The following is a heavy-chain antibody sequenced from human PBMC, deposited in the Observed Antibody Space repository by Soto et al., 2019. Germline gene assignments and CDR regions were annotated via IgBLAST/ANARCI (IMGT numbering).Heavy chain of an antibody. CDR2: IIPIFGTA. J-gene: IGHJ6*02. Sequence: SVKVSCEASGGTFSSYAISWVRQPPGQGLEWMGGIIPIFGTANYAQKFQGRVMITADKSTSTAYMEPSSLTSEDTAGYYCARAFSGGSCYRDGCYCYGMDVWGQGTTVTVSS. D-gene: IGHD2-15*01. V-gene: IGHV1-69*06. CDR1: GGTFSSYA. CDR3: ARAFSGGSCYRDGCYCYGMDV.